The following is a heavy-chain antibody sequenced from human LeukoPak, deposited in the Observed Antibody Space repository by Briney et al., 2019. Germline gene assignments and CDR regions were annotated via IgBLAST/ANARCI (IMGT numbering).Heavy chain of an antibody. CDR2: IDWDADT. D-gene: IGHD1-26*01. V-gene: IGHV2-70*13. J-gene: IGHJ4*02. CDR3: TRTYSGSYPVHY. Sequence: SGPTLVNPTQTLTLTCTFSGFPLSTSGVCVSWIRQPPGRALEWLALIDWDADTYYSTSLKTRLTISKDTSKNQVVLTMTNMDPVDTATYYCTRTYSGSYPVHYWGQGTLVTVSS. CDR1: GFPLSTSGVC.